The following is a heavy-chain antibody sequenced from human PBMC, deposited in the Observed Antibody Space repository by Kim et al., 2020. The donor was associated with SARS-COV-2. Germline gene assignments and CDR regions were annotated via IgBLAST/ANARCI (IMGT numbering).Heavy chain of an antibody. CDR2: INRNSDST. V-gene: IGHV3-20*01. CDR3: VRGYAGGPFDL. J-gene: IGHJ4*02. CDR1: GFTFDDYG. D-gene: IGHD3-16*01. Sequence: GGSLRLSCAASGFTFDDYGMSWVSQAPGKGLEWVSGINRNSDSTGYADSVKGRFTISRDNAKNSLFLQMNSPRAEDTALYHCVRGYAGGPFDLWGQGTLVTVSS.